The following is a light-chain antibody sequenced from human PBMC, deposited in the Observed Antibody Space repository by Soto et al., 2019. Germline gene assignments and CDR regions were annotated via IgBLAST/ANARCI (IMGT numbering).Light chain of an antibody. J-gene: IGKJ4*01. CDR1: QSVSSSY. V-gene: IGKV3-20*01. CDR3: QHYGTTPLT. Sequence: EIALTQSPGTLSLSPGERGTLSCRASQSVSSSYLAWYQQKPGQAPRLLIYGASSRATGIPDRFSGSGSGTDFTLTIDRLEPEDFAVYHCQHYGTTPLTFGGGTKVDI. CDR2: GAS.